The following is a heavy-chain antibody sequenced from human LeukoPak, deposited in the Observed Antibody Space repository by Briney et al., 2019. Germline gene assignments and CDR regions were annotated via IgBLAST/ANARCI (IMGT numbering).Heavy chain of an antibody. J-gene: IGHJ4*02. D-gene: IGHD4-17*01. Sequence: SVKVSCKASSDTFSTYALSWVRQAPGQGLEWMGRIVPIFGRTNYAQKFQDRVTITADKSTSTIYMELSSLRSEDTAIYYCSSLMTTVQNGGLDHWGQGTLVTVSS. CDR3: SSLMTTVQNGGLDH. CDR2: IVPIFGRT. V-gene: IGHV1-69*04. CDR1: SDTFSTYA.